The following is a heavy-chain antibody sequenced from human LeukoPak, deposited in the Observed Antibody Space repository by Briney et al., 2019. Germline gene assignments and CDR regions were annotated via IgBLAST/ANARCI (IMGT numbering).Heavy chain of an antibody. D-gene: IGHD3-10*01. J-gene: IGHJ5*02. CDR2: IIPFFGTT. CDR1: GGIFSTYA. Sequence: SVKVSCKASGGIFSTYAINWVRQAPEQGLQWMGGIIPFFGTTIYTQKFQGRVTITADESTSTAYMELSSLRSEDTAVYYCARDPIGDQAWFDPWGQGTLVTVSS. CDR3: ARDPIGDQAWFDP. V-gene: IGHV1-69*13.